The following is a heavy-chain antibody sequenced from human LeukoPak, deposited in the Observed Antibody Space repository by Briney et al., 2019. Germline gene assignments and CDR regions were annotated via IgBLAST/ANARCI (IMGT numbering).Heavy chain of an antibody. J-gene: IGHJ4*02. V-gene: IGHV1-18*01. CDR2: ISVYNDNT. CDR3: ARVDGYHSFDY. CDR1: GYIFTSYG. Sequence: GASVKVSCKASGYIFTSYGIAWVRQAPGQGLEWMGWISVYNDNTNYAQKLQGRVTMPTDTSTSTAYMELRSLRSDDTAVYYCARVDGYHSFDYWGQGALVTVSS. D-gene: IGHD5-24*01.